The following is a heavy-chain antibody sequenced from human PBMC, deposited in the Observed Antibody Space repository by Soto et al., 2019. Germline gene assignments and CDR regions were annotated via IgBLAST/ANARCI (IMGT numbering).Heavy chain of an antibody. CDR3: ARSQGSSTSLEIYYYYYYGMDV. CDR2: IIPISDTT. J-gene: IGHJ6*02. V-gene: IGHV1-69*01. D-gene: IGHD2-2*01. Sequence: QVQLVQSGAEVKKPGSSVKVSCKASGGTFSSYAISWVRQAPGQGLEWMGGIIPISDTTNYAQKFQGRVTLTADESTSAASMELSSLRSEDTAVYYCARSQGSSTSLEIYYYYYYGMDVRGQGTTVTVSS. CDR1: GGTFSSYA.